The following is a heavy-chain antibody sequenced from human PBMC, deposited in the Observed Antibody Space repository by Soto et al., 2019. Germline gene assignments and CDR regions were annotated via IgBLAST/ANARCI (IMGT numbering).Heavy chain of an antibody. CDR2: IYDSESA. CDR1: GGSLGTYY. CDR3: ARASSSSYAADY. V-gene: IGHV4-31*03. J-gene: IGHJ4*02. Sequence: SETLSLTCSVSGGSLGTYYWSWIRHHPGKGLEWIGYIYDSESAYYNPSLKSRVTISMDTSKNHFAMRLSSVTGADTAVYYCARASSSSYAADYWGQGTLVTVSS. D-gene: IGHD6-6*01.